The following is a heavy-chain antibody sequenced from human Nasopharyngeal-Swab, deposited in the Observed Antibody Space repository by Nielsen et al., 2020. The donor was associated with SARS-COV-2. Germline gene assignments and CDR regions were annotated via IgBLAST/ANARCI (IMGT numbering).Heavy chain of an antibody. V-gene: IGHV4-34*01. J-gene: IGHJ4*02. CDR2: INHSGST. CDR1: GGSFSGYY. CDR3: ARLPPLQVGTSTFDY. Sequence: SETLSLTCAVSGGSFSGYYWSWIRQPPGKGLEWIGEINHSGSTYYNPSLKSRVTMSVDTSKNQFSLKLSSVTAADTAVYYCARLPPLQVGTSTFDYWGQGSLVTVSS. D-gene: IGHD1-26*01.